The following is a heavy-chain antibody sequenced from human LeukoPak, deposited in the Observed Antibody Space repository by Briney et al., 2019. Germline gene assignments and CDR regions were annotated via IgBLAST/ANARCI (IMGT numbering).Heavy chain of an antibody. Sequence: GGSLRLSCAASGFTFSSYSMNWVRQAPGKGLEWVSSISSSSSYIYCADSVKGRFTISRDNAKNSLYLQMNSLRAEDTAVYYCAREPVVVTAAAFDIWGQGTMVTVSS. D-gene: IGHD2-21*02. CDR3: AREPVVVTAAAFDI. J-gene: IGHJ3*02. V-gene: IGHV3-21*01. CDR1: GFTFSSYS. CDR2: ISSSSSYI.